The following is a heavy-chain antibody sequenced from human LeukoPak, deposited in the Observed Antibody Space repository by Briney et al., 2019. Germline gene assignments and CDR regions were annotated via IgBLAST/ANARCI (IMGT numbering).Heavy chain of an antibody. V-gene: IGHV4-34*01. CDR1: GGSFSGYY. CDR2: INHSGST. J-gene: IGHJ4*02. D-gene: IGHD1-26*01. Sequence: SETLSLTCAVYGGSFSGYYWSWIRQPPGKGLEWIGEINHSGSTNYNPSLKSRVTISVDTSKNQFSLKLSSVTAADTAVYYCARTTIVGATSVAGAIDYWGQGTLVTVSS. CDR3: ARTTIVGATSVAGAIDY.